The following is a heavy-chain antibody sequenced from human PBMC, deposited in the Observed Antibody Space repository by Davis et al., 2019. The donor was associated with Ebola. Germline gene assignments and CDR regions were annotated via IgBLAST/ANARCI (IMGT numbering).Heavy chain of an antibody. CDR3: ARDAFSLSRYDTEDH. CDR1: GFTFYRYE. CDR2: ISGSATST. D-gene: IGHD3-9*01. V-gene: IGHV3-48*03. Sequence: GGSLRLSCAASGFTFYRYEMNWVRQAPGKGLEWVSYISGSATSTFYADSVKGRFTISRDNARDSLYLQMDSLRVEDTAIYYCARDAFSLSRYDTEDHWGQGTLVIVSS. J-gene: IGHJ4*02.